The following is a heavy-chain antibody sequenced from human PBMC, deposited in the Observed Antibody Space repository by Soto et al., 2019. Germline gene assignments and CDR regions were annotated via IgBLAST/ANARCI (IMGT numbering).Heavy chain of an antibody. Sequence: QVQLVQSGAEVKKPGASVKVSCKASGYTFTSYYMHWVRQAPGQGLEWMGIINPSGGSTSYAQKFQGRVTMTGDTSTSTVYVELSSLRSEDTAVYYCARQARYCTNGVCSAYGMDVWGQGTTVTVSS. D-gene: IGHD2-8*01. CDR3: ARQARYCTNGVCSAYGMDV. J-gene: IGHJ6*02. CDR2: INPSGGST. CDR1: GYTFTSYY. V-gene: IGHV1-46*01.